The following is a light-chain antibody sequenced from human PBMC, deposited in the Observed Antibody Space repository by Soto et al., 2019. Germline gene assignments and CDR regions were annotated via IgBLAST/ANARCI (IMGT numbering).Light chain of an antibody. Sequence: QSVLTQPASVSGSPGQSITISCTGTSSDVGAYDHVSWYQQHPGKAPKVKIYDVSNLPSGVSNRFSGSKSGITASLTISGLQAEDEADYYCSSYTTSSTYVFGTGTKLTVL. CDR2: DVS. CDR3: SSYTTSSTYV. J-gene: IGLJ1*01. CDR1: SSDVGAYDH. V-gene: IGLV2-14*01.